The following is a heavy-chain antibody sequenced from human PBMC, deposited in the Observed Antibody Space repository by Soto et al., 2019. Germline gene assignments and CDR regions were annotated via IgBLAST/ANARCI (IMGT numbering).Heavy chain of an antibody. D-gene: IGHD3-10*01. CDR3: AKDRYHGSGSYGYQVYYYYGMDV. J-gene: IGHJ6*02. V-gene: IGHV3-30*18. CDR2: ISYDGSNK. Sequence: QVQLVESGGGVVQPGRSLRLSCAASGFTFSSYGMHWVRQAPGKGLEWVAVISYDGSNKYYADSVKGRFTVSRDNSKNTMYLQMNSRRAEDTAVYYCAKDRYHGSGSYGYQVYYYYGMDVWGQGTTVTVSS. CDR1: GFTFSSYG.